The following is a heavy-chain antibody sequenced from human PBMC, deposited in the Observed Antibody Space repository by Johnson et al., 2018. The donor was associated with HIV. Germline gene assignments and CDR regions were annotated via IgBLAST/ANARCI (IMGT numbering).Heavy chain of an antibody. D-gene: IGHD1-26*01. V-gene: IGHV3-11*04. CDR1: GFTFSDYY. CDR3: ARVRERWELLLSDGSDI. Sequence: VQLVESGGRLVKPGGSLRLSCAASGFTFSDYYMSWIRQAPGKGLEWVSYISSSGSTIYYADCVKGRFTISRDNAKNSLYLQMNSLRAEDTALYYCARVRERWELLLSDGSDIWGQGTMVTVSS. J-gene: IGHJ3*02. CDR2: ISSSGSTI.